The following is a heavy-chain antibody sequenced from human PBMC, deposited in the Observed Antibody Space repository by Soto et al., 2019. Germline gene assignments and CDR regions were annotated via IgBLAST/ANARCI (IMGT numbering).Heavy chain of an antibody. J-gene: IGHJ4*02. CDR2: INTGNGNT. V-gene: IGHV1-3*04. Sequence: TPVKVSCKTSGYTFTLYTIYWVRQAPGQRLEWMGWINTGNGNTKYSQRFQGRVTMSRDTSTSTAYMELSSLTSEDTAVYYCAKLGGGYIFGPYLDYWGQGTLVNVSS. CDR1: GYTFTLYT. D-gene: IGHD5-18*01. CDR3: AKLGGGYIFGPYLDY.